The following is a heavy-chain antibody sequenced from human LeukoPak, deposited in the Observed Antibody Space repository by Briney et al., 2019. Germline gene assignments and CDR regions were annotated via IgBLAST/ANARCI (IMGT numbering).Heavy chain of an antibody. CDR3: AKDGTSVDDYDSSGYIDY. J-gene: IGHJ4*02. CDR2: IWSDGSNK. V-gene: IGHV3-33*06. Sequence: GGSLRLSCAASGFTFTSYGMHWVRQAPGKGVEWVAVIWSDGSNKYYADSVKGRFTISRDNSKNTLYLQMNSLRAEDTAVYYCAKDGTSVDDYDSSGYIDYWGQGTLVTVSS. CDR1: GFTFTSYG. D-gene: IGHD3-22*01.